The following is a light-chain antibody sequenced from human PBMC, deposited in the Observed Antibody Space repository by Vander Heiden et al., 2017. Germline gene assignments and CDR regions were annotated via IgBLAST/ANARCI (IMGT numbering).Light chain of an antibody. CDR3: MQALQTPRLT. V-gene: IGKV2-28*01. CDR1: QSLLHSNGYNY. J-gene: IGKJ4*01. Sequence: DIVMTQSPLSLPVTPGEPASISCRSSQSLLHSNGYNYLDWYLQKPGQSPQLLIYLGSNRAAGVPDRFSGSGSGTDFTLKISRVDAEDVGVYYCMQALQTPRLTFGGGTKVXIK. CDR2: LGS.